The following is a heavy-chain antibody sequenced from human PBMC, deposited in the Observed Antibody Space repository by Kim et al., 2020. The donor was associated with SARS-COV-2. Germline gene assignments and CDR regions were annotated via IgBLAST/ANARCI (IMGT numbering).Heavy chain of an antibody. CDR1: GFTFSSYS. J-gene: IGHJ5*02. CDR2: ISSSSSYI. Sequence: GGSLRLSCAASGFTFSSYSMNWVRQAPGKGLEWVSSISSSSSYIYYADSVKGRFTISRDNAKNSLYLQMNSLRAEDTAVYYCARSPGAAAGMDWFDPWGQGTLVTVSS. D-gene: IGHD6-13*01. CDR3: ARSPGAAAGMDWFDP. V-gene: IGHV3-21*01.